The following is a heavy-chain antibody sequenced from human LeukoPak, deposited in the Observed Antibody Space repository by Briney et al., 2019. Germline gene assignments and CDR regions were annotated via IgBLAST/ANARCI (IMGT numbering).Heavy chain of an antibody. CDR3: ALVYYGSGSYYPY. V-gene: IGHV1-46*01. CDR1: GYTFTSYY. Sequence: GASVKVSCKASGYTFTSYYMHWVRQAPGQGLEWMGIINPRGGSTSYAQKFQGRVTMTTDTSTSTAYMELRSLRSDDTAVYYCALVYYGSGSYYPYWGQGTLVTVSS. J-gene: IGHJ4*02. CDR2: INPRGGST. D-gene: IGHD3-10*01.